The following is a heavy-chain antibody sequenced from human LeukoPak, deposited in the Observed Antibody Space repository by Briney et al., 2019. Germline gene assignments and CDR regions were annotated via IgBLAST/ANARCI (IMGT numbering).Heavy chain of an antibody. CDR3: SRESGPFCPFGY. D-gene: IGHD1-26*01. Sequence: SGTLSLTCGVSGGSISGTNWWSWVRQPPGQGLEWIGEISLAGQTNYNPSLNGRVTMSLDKSSNQLSLHLTSVTAADMATYFCSRESGPFCPFGYWGQGTLVIVSS. CDR2: ISLAGQT. J-gene: IGHJ4*02. V-gene: IGHV4-4*02. CDR1: GGSISGTNW.